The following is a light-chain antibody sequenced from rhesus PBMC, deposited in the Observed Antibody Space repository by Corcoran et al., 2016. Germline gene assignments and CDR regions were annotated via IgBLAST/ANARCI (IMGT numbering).Light chain of an antibody. Sequence: DIQMTQSPSSLSASVGDRVTITCRASQTVNNYLVWYQQKPGKAPRPLIYYVSRWETGVPTRFSGSGSGTDYFLTISSLQPEDIGPYYCQQYDNFPLTFGGGTKVDFK. J-gene: IGKJ4*01. CDR3: QQYDNFPLT. V-gene: IGKV1-66*01. CDR1: QTVNNY. CDR2: YVS.